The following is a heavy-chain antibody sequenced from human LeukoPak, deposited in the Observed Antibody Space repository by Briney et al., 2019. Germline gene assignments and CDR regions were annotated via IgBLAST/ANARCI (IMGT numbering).Heavy chain of an antibody. J-gene: IGHJ4*02. Sequence: MSSETLSLTCAVSGGSNNSHYWGWIRQPPGKGLQWIGDIYSTGKNNYNPSLKSRVTISLDTSKSHLSLNLTSVLAADTAIYYCVRRDTGWNYFDYWGQGILVTVSS. CDR3: VRRDTGWNYFDY. D-gene: IGHD6-19*01. V-gene: IGHV4-4*08. CDR2: IYSTGKN. CDR1: GGSNNSHY.